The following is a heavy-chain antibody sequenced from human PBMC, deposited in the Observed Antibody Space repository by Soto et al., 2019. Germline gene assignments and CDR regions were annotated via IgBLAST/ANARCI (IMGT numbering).Heavy chain of an antibody. Sequence: EVHLVESGGDLVQPGGSLRLSCAASGFTVRTNYMNWVRQAPGKGLQWVSVIHSDGTAYYADSVKGRFTISRDVSKNTVYLQMNSLRAEDTAIYYCARDPFGTHNGGSADFDHWGQGTLVTVSS. D-gene: IGHD2-15*01. CDR3: ARDPFGTHNGGSADFDH. CDR2: IHSDGTA. J-gene: IGHJ4*02. CDR1: GFTVRTNY. V-gene: IGHV3-53*01.